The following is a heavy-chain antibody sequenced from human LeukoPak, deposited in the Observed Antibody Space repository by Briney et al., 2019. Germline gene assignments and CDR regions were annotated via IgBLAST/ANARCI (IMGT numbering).Heavy chain of an antibody. D-gene: IGHD3-16*02. CDR3: AREAGTFGGVIVKRVWFDP. CDR1: GYTFTGYY. J-gene: IGHJ5*02. Sequence: ASVKVSCKASGYTFTGYYMHWVRQAPGQGLEWMGWINPNSGGTNYAQKFQGRVTMTRDTPISTVYMELSRLRSDDTAVYYCAREAGTFGGVIVKRVWFDPWGQGTLVTVSS. V-gene: IGHV1-2*02. CDR2: INPNSGGT.